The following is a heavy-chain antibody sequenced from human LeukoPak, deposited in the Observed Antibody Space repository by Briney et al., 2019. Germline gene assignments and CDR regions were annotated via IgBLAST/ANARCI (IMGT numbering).Heavy chain of an antibody. D-gene: IGHD3-9*01. J-gene: IGHJ4*02. CDR2: IYYSGST. V-gene: IGHV4-39*01. CDR1: AGSISSSSYY. CDR3: ARQENEVLTGYYVNY. Sequence: SDTQSLTRTLSAGSISSSSYYWGWIRQPTGKGLERIGRIYYSGSTYYNRSLKIRVTISVGTSSNESSLRLPYVTAAGPAVYYCARQENEVLTGYYVNYWGQGTLVTVS.